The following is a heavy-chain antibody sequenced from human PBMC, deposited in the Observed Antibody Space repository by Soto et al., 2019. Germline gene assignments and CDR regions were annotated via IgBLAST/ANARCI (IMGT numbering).Heavy chain of an antibody. Sequence: GGSLRLSCAASGFTFSSYGMHWVRQAPGKGLEWVAVIWYDGSNKYYAASVKGRFTISRDNSKNTLYLQMNSLRAEDTAVYYCARDISDTPHINWFDLWGQGTLVTVSS. CDR2: IWYDGSNK. J-gene: IGHJ5*02. CDR3: ARDISDTPHINWFDL. V-gene: IGHV3-33*01. D-gene: IGHD2-15*01. CDR1: GFTFSSYG.